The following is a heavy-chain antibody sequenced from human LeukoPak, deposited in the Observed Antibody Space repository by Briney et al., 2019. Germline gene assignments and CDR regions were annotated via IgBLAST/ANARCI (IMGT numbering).Heavy chain of an antibody. CDR3: ATIEMGGTMYLYY. CDR2: INPNSGGT. D-gene: IGHD1-7*01. V-gene: IGHV1-2*02. J-gene: IGHJ4*02. Sequence: ASVKVSCKASGYTFTGYYMHWVRQAPGQGLEWMRWINPNSGGTNYAQKFQGRVTMTRDTSISTAYMELSRLRSDDTAVYYCATIEMGGTMYLYYWGQGTLVTVSS. CDR1: GYTFTGYY.